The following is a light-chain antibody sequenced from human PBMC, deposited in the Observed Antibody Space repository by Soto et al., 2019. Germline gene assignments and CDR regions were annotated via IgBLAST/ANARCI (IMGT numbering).Light chain of an antibody. J-gene: IGLJ1*01. CDR1: SSNIGAGYD. Sequence: QSVLTQPPSVSGAPGQRVTISCTGISSNIGAGYDVHWYQQLPGTAPKLLIYGNSNRPSGVPDRFSGSKSGTSASLAITGLHAEDQADYYCQSYDSSLSGSRVFGTGPKLTVL. V-gene: IGLV1-40*01. CDR2: GNS. CDR3: QSYDSSLSGSRV.